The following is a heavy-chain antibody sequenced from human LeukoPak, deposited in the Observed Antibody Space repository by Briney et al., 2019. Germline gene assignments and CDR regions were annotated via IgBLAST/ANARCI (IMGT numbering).Heavy chain of an antibody. CDR1: GFTFSSYA. D-gene: IGHD3-16*01. V-gene: IGHV3-7*03. J-gene: IGHJ6*02. CDR2: INHNGNVN. CDR3: ARGGGLDV. Sequence: RGSLRLSCAASGFTFSSYAMNWVRQAPGKGLEWVASINHNGNVNYYVDSVKGRFTISRDNAKNSLYLQMSNLRAEDTAVYFCARGGGLDVWGQGATVTVSS.